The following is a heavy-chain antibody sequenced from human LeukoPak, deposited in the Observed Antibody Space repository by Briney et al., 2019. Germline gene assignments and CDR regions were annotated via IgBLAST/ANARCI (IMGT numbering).Heavy chain of an antibody. V-gene: IGHV3-7*01. CDR2: IKEDGREK. J-gene: IGHJ4*02. Sequence: GGSLRLSCAASGFNFNSYWMNWIRQAPGKGLEWVANIKEDGREKYYVDSVKGRFTISRDNAKNSLYLQMNSLRAEDTAVYYCARDGEAYGWNYAFDYWGQGTLVTVSS. D-gene: IGHD1-7*01. CDR1: GFNFNSYW. CDR3: ARDGEAYGWNYAFDY.